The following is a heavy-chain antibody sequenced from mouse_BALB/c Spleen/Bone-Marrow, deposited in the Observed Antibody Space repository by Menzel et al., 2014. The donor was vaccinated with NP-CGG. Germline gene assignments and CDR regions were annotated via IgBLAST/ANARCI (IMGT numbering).Heavy chain of an antibody. V-gene: IGHV14-3*02. J-gene: IGHJ3*01. CDR3: ASYYYGRSSFAC. Sequence: EVQPQQSGAELVKPGASVKLSCTASGFNIKDTYIHWVKQRPEQGLEWIGRIDPANGNTKYDPKFQGKATITTDTSSNTAYLQLSSLTSEDTAVYYCASYYYGRSSFACWGQGTLVTVSA. CDR1: GFNIKDTY. CDR2: IDPANGNT. D-gene: IGHD1-1*01.